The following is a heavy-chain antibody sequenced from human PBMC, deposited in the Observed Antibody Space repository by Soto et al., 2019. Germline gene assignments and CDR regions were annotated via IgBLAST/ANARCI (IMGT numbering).Heavy chain of an antibody. Sequence: EVQLLESGGGLVQPGGSLRLSCAASGFTFSSYAMSWVRQAPGKGLEWVSAISGSGGSTYYADSVKGRFTISRDNSKNTLYLQMNSLSAEDTAVYYCAKSSSSGFNRGGMDYWGQGTLVTVSS. CDR3: AKSSSSGFNRGGMDY. J-gene: IGHJ4*02. CDR1: GFTFSSYA. V-gene: IGHV3-23*01. D-gene: IGHD3-22*01. CDR2: ISGSGGST.